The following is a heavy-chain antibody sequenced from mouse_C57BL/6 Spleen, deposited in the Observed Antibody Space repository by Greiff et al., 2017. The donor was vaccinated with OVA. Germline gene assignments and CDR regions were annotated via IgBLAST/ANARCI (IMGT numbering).Heavy chain of an antibody. D-gene: IGHD1-1*01. CDR2: IYPGSGST. Sequence: QVQLQQPGAELVKPGASVKMSCKASGYTFTSYWITWVKQRPGQGLEWIGDIYPGSGSTNYNEKFKSKATLTVDTSSSTAYMQLSSLTSEDSAVYYCATSITTNGAMDYWGQGTSVTVSS. V-gene: IGHV1-55*01. J-gene: IGHJ4*01. CDR1: GYTFTSYW. CDR3: ATSITTNGAMDY.